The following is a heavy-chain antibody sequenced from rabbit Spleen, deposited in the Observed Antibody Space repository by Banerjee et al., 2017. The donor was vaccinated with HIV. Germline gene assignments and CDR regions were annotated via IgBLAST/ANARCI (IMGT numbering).Heavy chain of an antibody. CDR3: ARNYVNVLDP. CDR2: IYAGSSGST. J-gene: IGHJ6*02. CDR1: GFSFSSSYW. V-gene: IGHV1S45*01. D-gene: IGHD1-1*01. Sequence: QEQLVESGGGLVQPEGSLTLTCTASGFSFSSSYWICWVRQAPGKGLEWITCIYAGSSGSTYYASWAKGRFTISKPSSTTVTLQMTSLTAADTATYFCARNYVNVLDPWGPGTLVTVS.